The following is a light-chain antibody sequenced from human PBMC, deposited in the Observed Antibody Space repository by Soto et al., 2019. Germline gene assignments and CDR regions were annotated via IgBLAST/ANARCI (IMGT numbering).Light chain of an antibody. CDR2: EVS. V-gene: IGLV2-14*01. CDR3: SSYISGSTLVV. J-gene: IGLJ2*01. Sequence: QSALTQPASVSGSPGQSITISCTGTNSDVGGYSYVSWYQHHPGKAPKLMIYEVSNRPSGVSNRFSGSKSGNTASLTISGLQAEDEADYYCSSYISGSTLVVFGGGTKLTVL. CDR1: NSDVGGYSY.